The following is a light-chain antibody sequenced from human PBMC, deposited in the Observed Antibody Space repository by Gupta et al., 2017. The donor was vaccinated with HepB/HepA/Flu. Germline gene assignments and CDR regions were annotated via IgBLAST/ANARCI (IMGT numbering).Light chain of an antibody. V-gene: IGLV2-14*03. J-gene: IGLJ2*01. Sequence: SALTQPASVSGSPGQSITISCTGTNSDGVAYNYVSGYQQHPGKPPKVMIYDVSNRPSGVSNRFSGSKSGNTASLTISGLQAEDEAEYYCASYTTSSNVVFGGGTKLTVL. CDR2: DVS. CDR1: NSDGVAYNY. CDR3: ASYTTSSNVV.